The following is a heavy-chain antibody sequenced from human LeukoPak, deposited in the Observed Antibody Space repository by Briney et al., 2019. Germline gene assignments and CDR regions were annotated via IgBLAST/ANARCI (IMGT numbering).Heavy chain of an antibody. V-gene: IGHV3-30*04. CDR1: KFLFNNFA. D-gene: IGHD2-2*01. CDR3: AKEGAKYQLLESYYYGMDV. J-gene: IGHJ6*02. CDR2: ISEDGNEK. Sequence: GRSLRLSCAVSKFLFNNFAWHWVRQTPGKGLEWVALISEDGNEKHYAESVRGRFTISRDNSKNTLYLQMNSLRAEDTAVYYCAKEGAKYQLLESYYYGMDVWGQGTTVTVSS.